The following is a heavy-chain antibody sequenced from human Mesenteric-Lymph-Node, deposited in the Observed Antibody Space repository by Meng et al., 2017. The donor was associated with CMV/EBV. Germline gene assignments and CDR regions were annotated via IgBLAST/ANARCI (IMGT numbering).Heavy chain of an antibody. CDR2: IYYSGST. V-gene: IGHV4-39*07. J-gene: IGHJ4*02. D-gene: IGHD6-6*01. CDR1: GGSISSSSYY. Sequence: SETLSLTCTVSGGSISSSSYYWGWIRQPPGKGLEWIGSIYYSGSTYYNPSLKSRITISLDTSKNQFSLKLSSVSAADTAVYYCARGSAATRPNFDYWGQGTLVTVSS. CDR3: ARGSAATRPNFDY.